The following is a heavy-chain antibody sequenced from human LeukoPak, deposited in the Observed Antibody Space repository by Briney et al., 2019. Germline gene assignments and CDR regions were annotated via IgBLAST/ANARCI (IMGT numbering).Heavy chain of an antibody. J-gene: IGHJ4*02. V-gene: IGHV5-51*01. Sequence: GESLKISCEGSGYSFTSYWIGWVRQMPGKGLEWMGIIYPGDSDTRYSPSFQGQVTISAEQSISTAYLQWSSLKASDTAMYYCARHNTVNYYGSGELDYWGQGTLVTVSS. CDR2: IYPGDSDT. CDR1: GYSFTSYW. D-gene: IGHD3-10*01. CDR3: ARHNTVNYYGSGELDY.